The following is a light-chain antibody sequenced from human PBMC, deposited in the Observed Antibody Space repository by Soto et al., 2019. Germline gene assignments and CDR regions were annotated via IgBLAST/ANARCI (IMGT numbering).Light chain of an antibody. CDR2: ANT. CDR1: SSNIGAGYH. J-gene: IGLJ1*01. CDR3: QSFDSSLSGFV. Sequence: QAVVTQPPSVSGAPGQRVTISCTGTSSNIGAGYHVHWYQQLPGTAPKLLIYANTNRPSGVPDRFSGSKSGTSASLAITGLQAEDEAGYYCQSFDSSLSGFVFGTGTKLTVL. V-gene: IGLV1-40*01.